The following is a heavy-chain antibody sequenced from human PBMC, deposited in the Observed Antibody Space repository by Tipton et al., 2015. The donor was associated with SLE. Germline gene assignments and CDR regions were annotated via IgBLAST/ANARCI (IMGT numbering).Heavy chain of an antibody. V-gene: IGHV4-59*01. CDR3: ASSSSERDRIVY. CDR1: SGSISSSY. CDR2: IYHSGST. D-gene: IGHD1-26*01. J-gene: IGHJ4*02. Sequence: GLVKPSETLSLTCTVSSGSISSSYWSWIRQPPGKGLEWIGYIYHSGSTNYNPSLKSRVTISVDTSKNQFSLKLSSVTAADTAVYYCASSSSERDRIVYWGQGTLVTVSS.